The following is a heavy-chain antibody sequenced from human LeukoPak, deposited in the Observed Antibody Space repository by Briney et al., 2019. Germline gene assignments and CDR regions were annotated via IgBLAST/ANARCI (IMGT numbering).Heavy chain of an antibody. CDR3: AKRGDGYNTYYFGY. Sequence: GGSLRLSCVASGFTFSSYAMNWVRQAPGKGLEWVSGISGSGVSTYYADSVKGLFTISRDNSKNTLYLQMNSLRAEDTAVYYCAKRGDGYNTYYFGYWGQGALVTVSS. J-gene: IGHJ4*02. V-gene: IGHV3-23*01. CDR2: ISGSGVST. D-gene: IGHD5-24*01. CDR1: GFTFSSYA.